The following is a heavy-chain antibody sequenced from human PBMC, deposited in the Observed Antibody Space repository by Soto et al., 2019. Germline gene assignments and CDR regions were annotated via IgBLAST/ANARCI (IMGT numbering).Heavy chain of an antibody. CDR3: AREDQLGHFDY. D-gene: IGHD1-1*01. J-gene: IGHJ4*02. Sequence: SDTLSLTCSIYSGSFSGYYWSWIRQPPGKGLEWIGEISQSGNTDYNPSLKSRVTMSSDKSENLLSLKVTSVTAADTAVYFCAREDQLGHFDYWGQGALVTVSS. CDR2: ISQSGNT. V-gene: IGHV4-34*01. CDR1: SGSFSGYY.